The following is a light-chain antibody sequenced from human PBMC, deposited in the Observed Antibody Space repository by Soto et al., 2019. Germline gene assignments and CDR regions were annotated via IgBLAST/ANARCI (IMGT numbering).Light chain of an antibody. V-gene: IGLV2-14*01. CDR2: EVT. J-gene: IGLJ1*01. CDR3: SSYTSSSTRV. Sequence: QSALTQPASVSGSPGQSIAISCTGSSSDVGGYNYVSWYQQHPGKAPQLIIYEVTNRPSGVSNRFSGSKSGNTASLTISWLQSEDEADYYCSSYTSSSTRVFGTGTKLTVL. CDR1: SSDVGGYNY.